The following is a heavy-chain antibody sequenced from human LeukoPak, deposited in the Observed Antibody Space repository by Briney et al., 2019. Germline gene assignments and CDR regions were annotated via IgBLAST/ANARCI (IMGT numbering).Heavy chain of an antibody. CDR3: ARAIDYYDSSGPRGAFDI. CDR2: IYTSGST. V-gene: IGHV4-4*07. D-gene: IGHD3-22*01. CDR1: GGSISSYY. J-gene: IGHJ3*02. Sequence: SETLSLTCTVSGGSISSYYWSWIRQPAGKGLEWIGRIYTSGSTNYNPSLKSRVTISVDTSKNQFSLKLSSVTAADTAVYYCARAIDYYDSSGPRGAFDIWGQGTMVTVSS.